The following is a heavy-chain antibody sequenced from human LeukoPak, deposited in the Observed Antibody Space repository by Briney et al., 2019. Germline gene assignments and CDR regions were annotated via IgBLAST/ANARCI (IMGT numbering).Heavy chain of an antibody. D-gene: IGHD6-6*01. Sequence: GASVKVSCKASGYTFTSYGISWVRQAPGQGLEWMGWISAYNGNTNYAQKLQGRVTMTTDTSTSTAYMELRSLRSDDTAVYYCARDRGCSSSSGRSGDYWGQGTLVTVSS. CDR1: GYTFTSYG. V-gene: IGHV1-18*01. CDR2: ISAYNGNT. CDR3: ARDRGCSSSSGRSGDY. J-gene: IGHJ4*02.